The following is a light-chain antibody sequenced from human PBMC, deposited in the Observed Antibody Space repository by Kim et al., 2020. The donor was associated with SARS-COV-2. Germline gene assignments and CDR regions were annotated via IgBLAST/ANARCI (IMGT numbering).Light chain of an antibody. Sequence: GTTVPISCTRSSGSIATNYVQWYQQRPGSVPTTVIYENNQRPSGVPDRFSGSVDSSSNSASLTISGLKTEDEADYYCQSFDSSNLVFGGGTQLTVL. CDR1: SGSIATNY. J-gene: IGLJ3*02. V-gene: IGLV6-57*03. CDR2: ENN. CDR3: QSFDSSNLV.